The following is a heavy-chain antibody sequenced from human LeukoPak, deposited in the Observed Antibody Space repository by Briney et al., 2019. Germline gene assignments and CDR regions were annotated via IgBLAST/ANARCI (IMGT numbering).Heavy chain of an antibody. D-gene: IGHD2-21*02. CDR2: ISYDGSDK. CDR3: AKDMSGGDCPDY. V-gene: IGHV3-30*18. J-gene: IGHJ4*02. CDR1: AFTFSSYG. Sequence: GGSLRLSCAASAFTFSSYGMHWVRQAPGKGLEWVALISYDGSDKDYAKSVKGRFTISRDNSKNTLYLQMNSLRAEDTAVYYCAKDMSGGDCPDYWGQGTLVTVSS.